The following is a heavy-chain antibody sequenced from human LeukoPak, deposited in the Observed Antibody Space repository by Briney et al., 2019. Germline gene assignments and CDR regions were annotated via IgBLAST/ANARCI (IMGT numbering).Heavy chain of an antibody. Sequence: GGSLRLSCAVSGFTFSSYSINWVRQAPGKGLEWVAVISYDGTNKYYADSVKGRFTISRDNSKNTLYLQMNSLRAEDTAVYYCAKRYSSSWCIDSWGQGTLVTVSS. CDR2: ISYDGTNK. V-gene: IGHV3-30*18. D-gene: IGHD6-13*01. J-gene: IGHJ4*02. CDR3: AKRYSSSWCIDS. CDR1: GFTFSSYS.